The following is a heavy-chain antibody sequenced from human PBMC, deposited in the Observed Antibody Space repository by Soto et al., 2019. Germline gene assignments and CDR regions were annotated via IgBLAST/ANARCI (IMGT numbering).Heavy chain of an antibody. Sequence: SETLSLTYTVSDDSISSCYWSGIRQPPGKGLEWIGFIFYSGSTNYNPSLKSRVTISVDTSKNQFSLKLSSVTAADTAVYYCARHQSHSSSYVDPWGQGTLVTVS. CDR3: ARHQSHSSSYVDP. CDR2: IFYSGST. V-gene: IGHV4-59*01. D-gene: IGHD6-13*01. J-gene: IGHJ5*02. CDR1: DDSISSCY.